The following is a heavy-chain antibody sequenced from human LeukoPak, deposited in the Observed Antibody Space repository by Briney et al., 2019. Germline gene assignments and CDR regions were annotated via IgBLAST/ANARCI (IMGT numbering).Heavy chain of an antibody. CDR2: INPNSGGT. J-gene: IGHJ4*02. Sequence: GASVKVSCKASGYTFTSYYMHWVRQAPGQGLEWMGWINPNSGGTNYAQNFQGRVTMTRDTSISTAYMEFSRLTSDDTAVYYCASGYTYGYHYWGQGTLVTVSS. D-gene: IGHD5-18*01. CDR3: ASGYTYGYHY. CDR1: GYTFTSYY. V-gene: IGHV1-2*02.